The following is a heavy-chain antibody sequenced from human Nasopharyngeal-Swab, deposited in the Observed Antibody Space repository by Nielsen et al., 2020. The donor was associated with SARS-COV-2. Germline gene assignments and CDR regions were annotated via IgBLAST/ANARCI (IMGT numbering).Heavy chain of an antibody. J-gene: IGHJ4*02. CDR3: AGRDYYDSSGYLIDY. D-gene: IGHD3-22*01. CDR1: GFTFSSYA. Sequence: GESLKISCAASGFTFSSYAMSWVRQAPGKGLEWVSAISGSGGSTYYADSVKGRFTISRDNAKNSLYLQMNSLRAEDTAVYYCAGRDYYDSSGYLIDYWGQGTLVTVSS. V-gene: IGHV3-23*01. CDR2: ISGSGGST.